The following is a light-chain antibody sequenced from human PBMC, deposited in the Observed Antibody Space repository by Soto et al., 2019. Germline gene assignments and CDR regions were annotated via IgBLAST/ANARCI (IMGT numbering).Light chain of an antibody. CDR2: AAS. CDR1: QSISSY. Sequence: ILLTQSPSSLSASLGDRVTITRRESQSISSYLNWYQQKPGKAPKVLMYAASSLQSGVPSRFSGSGSGTDFTLTISSLQPEDFATYYCQQSYSTLRTFGQGTKVDIK. CDR3: QQSYSTLRT. V-gene: IGKV1-39*01. J-gene: IGKJ1*01.